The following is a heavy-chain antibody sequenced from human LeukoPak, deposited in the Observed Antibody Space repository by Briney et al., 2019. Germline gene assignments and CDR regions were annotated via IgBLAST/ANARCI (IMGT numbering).Heavy chain of an antibody. D-gene: IGHD2-2*02. Sequence: PGGSLRLSCAASGVTLSDYSMNWVRQAPGRGLEWVSYISDSSRRIYYADSVKGRFTVSRDNAKGSLYLQMNSLRDDDTALYYCARGGYCSGSSCYTSRFDYWGPGTLVTVSS. CDR3: ARGGYCSGSSCYTSRFDY. CDR1: GVTLSDYS. J-gene: IGHJ4*02. V-gene: IGHV3-48*02. CDR2: ISDSSRRI.